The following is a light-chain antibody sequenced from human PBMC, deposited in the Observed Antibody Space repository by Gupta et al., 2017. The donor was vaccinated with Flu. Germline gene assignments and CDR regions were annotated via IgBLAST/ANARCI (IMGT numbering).Light chain of an antibody. V-gene: IGKV1-39*01. J-gene: IGKJ2*04. Sequence: QLTQSPSSLSTSVGDRVTITCRASRSITNFLNWYQQKPGEAPKLLIYVASNLQRGVPSRFSGSGSGTEFTLTISSLQHEDLATYYCQQSYSSPWSFGQGTTLEIK. CDR3: QQSYSSPWS. CDR2: VAS. CDR1: RSITNF.